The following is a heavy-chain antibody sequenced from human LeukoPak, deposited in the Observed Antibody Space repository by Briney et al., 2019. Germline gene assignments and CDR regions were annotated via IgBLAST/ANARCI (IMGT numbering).Heavy chain of an antibody. CDR3: AKDGRHTAMDPY. J-gene: IGHJ4*02. D-gene: IGHD5-18*01. CDR1: GFTFSNYW. CDR2: INSDGINT. V-gene: IGHV3-74*01. Sequence: GGSLRLSCAASGFTFSNYWMHWVRQAPGKGLVWVSRINSDGINTSYADSVKGRFTISRDNAKNTLNLQMNSLRAEDTAVYYCAKDGRHTAMDPYWGQGTLVTVSS.